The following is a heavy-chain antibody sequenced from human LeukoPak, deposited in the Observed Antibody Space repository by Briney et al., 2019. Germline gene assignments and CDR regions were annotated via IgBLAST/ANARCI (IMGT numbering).Heavy chain of an antibody. V-gene: IGHV3-23*01. CDR1: GFTFSSYA. J-gene: IGHJ4*02. CDR3: AKAALPASYDILTGYYRRHYYFDY. CDR2: ISGSGGST. D-gene: IGHD3-9*01. Sequence: VGSLRLSCAASGFTFSSYAMSWVRQAPGKGLEWVSAISGSGGSTYYADSVKGRFTISRDNSKNTLYLQMNSLRAEDTAVYYCAKAALPASYDILTGYYRRHYYFDYWGQGTLVTVSS.